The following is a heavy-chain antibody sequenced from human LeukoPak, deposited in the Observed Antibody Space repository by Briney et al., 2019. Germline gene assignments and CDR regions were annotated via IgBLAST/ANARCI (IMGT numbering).Heavy chain of an antibody. CDR1: GFTFGSYG. Sequence: GGSLRLSCAASGFTFGSYGMHWVRQAPGKGLEWVANIKQDGSEKYYVDSVKGRFTISRDNAKNSLYLQMNSLRAEDTAVYYCARGGVAAFDYWGQGTLVTVSS. V-gene: IGHV3-7*01. CDR2: IKQDGSEK. J-gene: IGHJ4*02. CDR3: ARGGVAAFDY. D-gene: IGHD6-19*01.